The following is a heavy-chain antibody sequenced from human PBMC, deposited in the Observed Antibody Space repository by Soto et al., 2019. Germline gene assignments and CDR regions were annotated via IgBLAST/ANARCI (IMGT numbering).Heavy chain of an antibody. Sequence: GASVKVSCKASGYTFTSYGIRWVRQAPGQGLEWMGWISAHNGHTDYAQKFQGRVTMTTDTSTTTAYMELRSLRSDDTAVFYCARGHDMDVWGQGTTVTVSS. J-gene: IGHJ6*02. CDR1: GYTFTSYG. V-gene: IGHV1-18*01. CDR3: ARGHDMDV. CDR2: ISAHNGHT.